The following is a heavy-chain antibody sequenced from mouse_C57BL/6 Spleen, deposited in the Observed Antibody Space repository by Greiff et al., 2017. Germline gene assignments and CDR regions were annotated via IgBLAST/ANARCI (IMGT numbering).Heavy chain of an antibody. CDR3: TRGSNKGWFAY. D-gene: IGHD2-5*01. CDR1: GFTFSSYA. J-gene: IGHJ3*01. CDR2: ISSGGDYI. Sequence: EVKVVESGEGLVKPGGSLKLSCAASGFTFSSYAMSWVRQTPEKRLEWVAYISSGGDYIYYADTVKGRFTISRDNARNTLYLQMSSLKSEDTAMYYCTRGSNKGWFAYWGQGTLVTVSA. V-gene: IGHV5-9-1*02.